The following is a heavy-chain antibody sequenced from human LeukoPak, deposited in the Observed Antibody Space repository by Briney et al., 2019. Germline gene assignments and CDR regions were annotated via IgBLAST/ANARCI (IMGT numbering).Heavy chain of an antibody. CDR2: IYYSGST. CDR1: GGSISSGGYY. CDR3: ARERDYYDSSGYY. V-gene: IGHV4-31*03. Sequence: PSETLSLTCTVSGGSISSGGYYWSWIRQHPGKGLEWIGYIYYSGSTYYNPSLKSRVTTSVDTSKNQFSLKLSSVTAADTAVYYCARERDYYDSSGYYWGQGTLVTVSS. D-gene: IGHD3-22*01. J-gene: IGHJ4*02.